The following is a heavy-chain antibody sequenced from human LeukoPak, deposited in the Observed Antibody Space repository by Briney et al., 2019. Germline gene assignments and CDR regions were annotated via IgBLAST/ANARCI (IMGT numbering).Heavy chain of an antibody. D-gene: IGHD6-13*01. J-gene: IGHJ4*02. CDR1: GFTFSSYG. Sequence: GGSLRLSCAASGFTFSSYGMHWVRQAPGKGLEWVAVIWYDGSNKYYADSVKGRLTISRDNSKNTLYLQMNSLRAEDTAVYYCAREPPGPSRWFDYWGQGTLVTVSS. V-gene: IGHV3-33*01. CDR2: IWYDGSNK. CDR3: AREPPGPSRWFDY.